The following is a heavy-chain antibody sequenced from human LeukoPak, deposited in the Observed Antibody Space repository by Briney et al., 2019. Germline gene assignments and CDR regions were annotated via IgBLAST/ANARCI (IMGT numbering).Heavy chain of an antibody. J-gene: IGHJ4*02. CDR3: ARVNGVASGLLFYYFDY. CDR2: INHSGST. CDR1: GGSFSGYY. D-gene: IGHD5-12*01. V-gene: IGHV4-34*01. Sequence: SETLSLTCAVYGGSFSGYYWSWIRQPPVKELEWIGEINHSGSTNYNPSLKSRVTISVDTSKNQFSLKLSSVTAADTAVYYCARVNGVASGLLFYYFDYWGQGTLVTVSS.